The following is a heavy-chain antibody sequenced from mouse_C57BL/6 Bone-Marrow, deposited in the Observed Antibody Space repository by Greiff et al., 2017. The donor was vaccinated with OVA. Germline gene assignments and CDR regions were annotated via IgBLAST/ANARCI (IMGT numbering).Heavy chain of an antibody. CDR2: IDPENGDT. Sequence: VQLQQSGAELVRPGASVKLSCTASGFNIKDDYMHWVKQRPEQGLEWIGWIDPENGDTAYASKFQGKATITADTSSNTAYLQLSSLTSEDTAVYYCTTFIFAYWGQGTLVTVSA. CDR3: TTFIFAY. D-gene: IGHD1-1*01. CDR1: GFNIKDDY. V-gene: IGHV14-4*01. J-gene: IGHJ3*01.